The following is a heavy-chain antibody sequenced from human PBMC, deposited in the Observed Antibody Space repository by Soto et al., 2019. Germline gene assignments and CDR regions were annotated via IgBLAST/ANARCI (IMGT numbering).Heavy chain of an antibody. CDR2: INHSGST. D-gene: IGHD2-2*02. J-gene: IGHJ5*02. V-gene: IGHV4-34*01. CDR1: GGSFSGYY. Sequence: PSETLSLTCAVYGGSFSGYYWSWIRQPPGKGLEWIGEINHSGSTNYNPSLKSRVTISVDTSKNQFSLKLSSVTAADTAVYYCARSGERVEKRIPAATPPNWFDPWGHGTLATVSS. CDR3: ARSGERVEKRIPAATPPNWFDP.